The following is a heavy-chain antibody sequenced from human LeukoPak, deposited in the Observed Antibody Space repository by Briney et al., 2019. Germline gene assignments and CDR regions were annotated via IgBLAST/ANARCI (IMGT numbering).Heavy chain of an antibody. J-gene: IGHJ5*02. Sequence: PGGSLRLSCAGSGFSFSGNSMNWVRQAPGKGLEWVSGISRTSTYTYYADSVKGRFTISRDNAKNSLYLQMNSLRAEDTAVYYCARAVIEDIVVVVAAGAFDPWGQGTLVTVSS. V-gene: IGHV3-21*01. D-gene: IGHD2-15*01. CDR2: ISRTSTYT. CDR3: ARAVIEDIVVVVAAGAFDP. CDR1: GFSFSGNS.